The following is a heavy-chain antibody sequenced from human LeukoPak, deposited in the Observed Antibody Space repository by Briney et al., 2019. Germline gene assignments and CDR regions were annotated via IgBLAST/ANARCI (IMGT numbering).Heavy chain of an antibody. V-gene: IGHV3-66*01. Sequence: PGGSLRLSCAASGFTVSSNYMSWVRQAPGKGLEWVSVIYSGGSTYYADSVKGRFTISRDNSKNTLYLQMNSLRAEDTAVYYCASFIYVWGSYPTDYWGQGILVTVSS. CDR3: ASFIYVWGSYPTDY. D-gene: IGHD3-16*02. CDR1: GFTVSSNY. CDR2: IYSGGST. J-gene: IGHJ4*02.